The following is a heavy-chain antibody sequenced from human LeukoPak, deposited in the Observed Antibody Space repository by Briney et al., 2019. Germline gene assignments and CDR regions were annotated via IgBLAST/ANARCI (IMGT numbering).Heavy chain of an antibody. Sequence: GESLKISCKGSGYSFTSYWIGWVRQLPGKGLEWMGIIYPGDSDTRYSPSFQGQVTISADKSISTAYLQWSSLKASDTAMYYCARAYYDILTGSPRGRFDYWGQGTLVTVSS. D-gene: IGHD3-9*01. CDR1: GYSFTSYW. CDR3: ARAYYDILTGSPRGRFDY. V-gene: IGHV5-51*01. CDR2: IYPGDSDT. J-gene: IGHJ4*02.